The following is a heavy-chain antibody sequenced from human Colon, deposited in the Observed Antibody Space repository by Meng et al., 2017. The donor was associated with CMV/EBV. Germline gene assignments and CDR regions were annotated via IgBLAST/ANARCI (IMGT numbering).Heavy chain of an antibody. CDR2: IYSGGST. V-gene: IGHV3-53*01. D-gene: IGHD6-13*01. J-gene: IGHJ6*02. CDR3: ARLREAYSSSWYRPSDYYYGMDV. CDR1: GFTVSSNY. Sequence: GGSLRLSCAASGFTVSSNYMSWVRQAPGKGLERVSVIYSGGSTYYADSVKGRFTISRDNSKNTLYLQMNSLRAEDTAVYYCARLREAYSSSWYRPSDYYYGMDVWGQGTTVTVSS.